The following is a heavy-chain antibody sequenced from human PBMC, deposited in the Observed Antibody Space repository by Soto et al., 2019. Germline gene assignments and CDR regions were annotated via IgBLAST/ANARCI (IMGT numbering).Heavy chain of an antibody. D-gene: IGHD1-1*01. CDR3: ARKTTTVAGDT. Sequence: SETLSLTCTVSGDSVTGDSHYWGWIRQPPGKGLESIANIYYDGNTYYNPSLKGRVTISLDTSKNQFSLRLNSVTAADTAVYYCARKTTTVAGDTWGQGILVTVSS. CDR2: IYYDGNT. CDR1: GDSVTGDSHY. V-gene: IGHV4-39*01. J-gene: IGHJ5*02.